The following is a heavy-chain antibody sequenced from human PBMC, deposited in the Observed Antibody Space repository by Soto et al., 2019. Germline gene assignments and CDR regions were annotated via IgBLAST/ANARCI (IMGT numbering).Heavy chain of an antibody. V-gene: IGHV4-59*01. CDR1: GGSISSYY. CDR2: IYYSGST. J-gene: IGHJ4*02. CDR3: ARARRRNVDY. Sequence: NPSETLSLTCTVSGGSISSYYWSWIRQPPGKGLEWIGYIYYSGSTNYNPSLKSRVTISVDTSKNQFSLKLSSVTAADTAVYYCARARRRNVDYWGQGTLVTVSS.